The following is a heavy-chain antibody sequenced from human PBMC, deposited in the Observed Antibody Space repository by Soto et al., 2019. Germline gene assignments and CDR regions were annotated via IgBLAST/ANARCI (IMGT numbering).Heavy chain of an antibody. CDR3: ARTRYSDSGTDY. V-gene: IGHV4-30-4*01. D-gene: IGHD3-22*01. Sequence: QVQLQESGPGLIKPSQTLSLTCTVSGGSIRRDDSYWSWIRQPPGKGLEWLGYIYYGGSTYYNPSLNIRVSIPLDTSENESSLSLSSVTAAVTAVFCSARTRYSDSGTDYWGQGTLVTVSS. CDR2: IYYGGST. J-gene: IGHJ4*02. CDR1: GGSIRRDDSY.